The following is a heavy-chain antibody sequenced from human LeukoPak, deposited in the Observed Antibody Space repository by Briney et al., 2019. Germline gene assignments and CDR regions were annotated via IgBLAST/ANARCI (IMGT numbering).Heavy chain of an antibody. J-gene: IGHJ4*02. D-gene: IGHD6-19*01. V-gene: IGHV1-2*06. CDR2: INPNSGDT. Sequence: ASVKVSCKTSGYTFIGYYIHWVRQAPGQGLEWMGRINPNSGDTNYEQKFQGRVTVNRETCISTAYLEMSSLRSDDTAVYYCAREGGAVAGTVADYWGQGTLVTVSS. CDR3: AREGGAVAGTVADY. CDR1: GYTFIGYY.